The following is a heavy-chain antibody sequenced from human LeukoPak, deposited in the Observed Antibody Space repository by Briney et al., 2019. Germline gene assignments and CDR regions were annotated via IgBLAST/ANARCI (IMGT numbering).Heavy chain of an antibody. Sequence: GASVKVSCKASGYTFTSYDINWVRQATGQGLEWMGWMNPNSGNTGSAQKFQGRVTMTRNTSISTAYLELTSLRSDDTAMYYCAIGILTTTYWGQGTLVTVSS. J-gene: IGHJ4*02. D-gene: IGHD4-17*01. V-gene: IGHV1-8*01. CDR2: MNPNSGNT. CDR3: AIGILTTTY. CDR1: GYTFTSYD.